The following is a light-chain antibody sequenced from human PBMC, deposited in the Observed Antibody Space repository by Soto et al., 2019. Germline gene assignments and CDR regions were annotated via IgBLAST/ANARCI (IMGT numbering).Light chain of an antibody. V-gene: IGKV1-39*01. Sequence: DIQMTQSPSSLSASVGDRVTITCRASQSISSYLNWYQQKPGKAPKLLIYAASSLQSGVPSRFSGSGSGTDFNLTIRSLQPEDFANYYCQQSYSNPGTFGQGTKVEIK. J-gene: IGKJ1*01. CDR3: QQSYSNPGT. CDR2: AAS. CDR1: QSISSY.